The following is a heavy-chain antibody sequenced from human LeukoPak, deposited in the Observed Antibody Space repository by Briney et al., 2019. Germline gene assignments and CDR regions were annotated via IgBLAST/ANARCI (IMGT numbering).Heavy chain of an antibody. Sequence: PSETLSLTCTVSGGSISSSSYYWGWIRQPPGKGLEWIGSIYYSGSTYYNPSLKSRVTISVDTSKNQFSLKLSSVTAADTAVYYCKSQYYYDSSGYYYPTWYYYGMDVWGQGTTVTVSS. CDR3: KSQYYYDSSGYYYPTWYYYGMDV. V-gene: IGHV4-39*01. CDR2: IYYSGST. D-gene: IGHD3-22*01. J-gene: IGHJ6*02. CDR1: GGSISSSSYY.